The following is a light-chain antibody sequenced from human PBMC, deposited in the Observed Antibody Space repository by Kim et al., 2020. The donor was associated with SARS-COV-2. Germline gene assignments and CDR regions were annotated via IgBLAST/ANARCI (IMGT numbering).Light chain of an antibody. CDR3: TSYIDSTYFYV. J-gene: IGLJ1*01. Sequence: QSALTQPPSASGSPGQSVTISCSGTSDTLGNTNHVSWYQQHPDKAPKLVIYDVNERPSGIPDRFSGSKSGNTASLTVSGLQADDDADYYCTSYIDSTYFYVFGTGTKVTVL. CDR2: DVN. V-gene: IGLV2-8*01. CDR1: SDTLGNTNH.